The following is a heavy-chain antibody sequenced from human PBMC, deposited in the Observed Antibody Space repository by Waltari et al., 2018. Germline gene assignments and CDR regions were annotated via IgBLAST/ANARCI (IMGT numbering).Heavy chain of an antibody. J-gene: IGHJ3*02. CDR1: GYSISSGYY. CDR3: AGTALPLQVVVVAANADDAFDI. D-gene: IGHD2-15*01. Sequence: QVQLQESGPGLVKPSEPPSLTCAVSGYSISSGYYWGWIRQPPGKGLEWIGSIYHSVSTYYHPSRKMRVTISVDTSKIQFSLKLSSVTAADTAVYYCAGTALPLQVVVVAANADDAFDIWGQGTMVTVSS. V-gene: IGHV4-38-2*01. CDR2: IYHSVST.